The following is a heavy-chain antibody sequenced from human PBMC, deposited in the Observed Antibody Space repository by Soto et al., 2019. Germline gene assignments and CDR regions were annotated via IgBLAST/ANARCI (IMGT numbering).Heavy chain of an antibody. CDR3: ARVNGRQGDY. V-gene: IGHV4-34*01. CDR2: INHSGST. CDR1: SGSFSGYY. J-gene: IGHJ4*02. D-gene: IGHD1-26*01. Sequence: QVQLQQWGAGLLKPSETLSLTCAVYSGSFSGYYWSWIRQPPGKGLEWIGEINHSGSTNYNPSLKRRVTISVDTSKNQFSLQLSSVTAADTAVYYCARVNGRQGDYWGQGTLVTVSS.